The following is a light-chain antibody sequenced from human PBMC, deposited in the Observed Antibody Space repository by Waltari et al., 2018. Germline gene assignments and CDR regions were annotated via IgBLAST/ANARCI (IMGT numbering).Light chain of an antibody. CDR1: SSDVGGYNS. V-gene: IGLV2-14*03. CDR2: DVS. CDR3: SSQSSDNVVL. Sequence: QSALTQPASVSGSPGQSITISCTGTSSDVGGYNSVSWYQDHPGQAPKFIIYDVSDRPSWISERFSGSNSGNTASLTISGLQAEDEADYYCSSQSSDNVVLFGGGTKLTVL. J-gene: IGLJ2*01.